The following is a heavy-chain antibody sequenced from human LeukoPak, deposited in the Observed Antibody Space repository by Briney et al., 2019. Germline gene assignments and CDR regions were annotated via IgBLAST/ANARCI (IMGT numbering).Heavy chain of an antibody. D-gene: IGHD3-9*01. J-gene: IGHJ4*02. Sequence: SVKVSCKASGGTFSSYSISWVRQPPGQGLEWMGGIIPIFGTANFAQKFQGRVTITADKSTSTAYMELSSLRSEDTAVYYCARAGDISALRQNYFDYWGQGTLVTVSS. CDR1: GGTFSSYS. CDR3: ARAGDISALRQNYFDY. V-gene: IGHV1-69*06. CDR2: IIPIFGTA.